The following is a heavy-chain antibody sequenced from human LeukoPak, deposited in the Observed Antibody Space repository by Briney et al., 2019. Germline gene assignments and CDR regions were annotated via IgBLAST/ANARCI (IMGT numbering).Heavy chain of an antibody. CDR1: GGSISSYY. Sequence: SETLSLTCTVSGGSISSYYWSWIRQSPGKGLEWIGYIYYSGSTNYNPSLKSRVTISVDTSKNQFSLKLSSVTAADTAVYYCARGNRYSNYLGYYYYGMDVWGQGTTVTVSS. V-gene: IGHV4-59*01. CDR2: IYYSGST. J-gene: IGHJ6*02. CDR3: ARGNRYSNYLGYYYYGMDV. D-gene: IGHD4-4*01.